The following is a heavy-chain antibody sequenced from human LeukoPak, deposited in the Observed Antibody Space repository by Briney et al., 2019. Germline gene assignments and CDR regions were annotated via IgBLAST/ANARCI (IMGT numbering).Heavy chain of an antibody. CDR3: AKDRYYGSGSYSPFDY. CDR1: GFTFSSYA. CDR2: ISGSGGST. D-gene: IGHD3-10*01. V-gene: IGHV3-23*01. J-gene: IGHJ4*02. Sequence: PGGSLRLSCSASGFTFSSYAMSWVRQAPGKGLEWVSAISGSGGSTYYADSVKGRFTISRDNSKNTLYLQMNSLRAEDTAVYYCAKDRYYGSGSYSPFDYWGQGTLVTVSS.